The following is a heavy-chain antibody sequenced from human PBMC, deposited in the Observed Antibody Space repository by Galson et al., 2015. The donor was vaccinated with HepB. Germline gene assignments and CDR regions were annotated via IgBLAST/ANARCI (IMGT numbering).Heavy chain of an antibody. D-gene: IGHD2-2*01. CDR2: ISSSGSFI. J-gene: IGHJ6*04. Sequence: SLRLSCAASGFTFSTYSVNWVRQAPGKGLEWVSSISSSGSFIYYADSVKGRLTISRDNAKNSLYLQMNSLRADDTAVYYCARYCTSTSCLPVWGKGTTVTVSS. V-gene: IGHV3-21*01. CDR1: GFTFSTYS. CDR3: ARYCTSTSCLPV.